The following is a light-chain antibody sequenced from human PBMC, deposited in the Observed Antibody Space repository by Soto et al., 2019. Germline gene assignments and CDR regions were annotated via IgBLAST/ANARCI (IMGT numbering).Light chain of an antibody. CDR2: EVT. CDR3: SSYAGRNNLV. J-gene: IGLJ2*01. CDR1: SSDVGAYNY. V-gene: IGLV2-8*01. Sequence: QSALAQPPSASASPGQSITISCTGTSSDVGAYNYVSWYQHHPAKAPKVVIYEVTKRPSGVPDRFSGSKSGNTAYLTVSGLQDDDEADYYCSSYAGRNNLVFGGGTKLTVL.